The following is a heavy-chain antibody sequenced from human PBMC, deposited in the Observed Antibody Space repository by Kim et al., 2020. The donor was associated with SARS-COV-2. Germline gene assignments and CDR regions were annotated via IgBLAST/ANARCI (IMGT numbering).Heavy chain of an antibody. V-gene: IGHV3-48*02. J-gene: IGHJ4*02. CDR3: ARACVTPELCRYY. Sequence: YADSVKRRFTTSRNNTKNSLYLQMSSLVDEETAVYYCARACVTPELCRYYWGQGTLVSVSS. D-gene: IGHD1-26*01.